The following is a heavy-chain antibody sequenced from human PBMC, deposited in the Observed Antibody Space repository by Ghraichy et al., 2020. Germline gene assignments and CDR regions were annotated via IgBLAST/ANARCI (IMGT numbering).Heavy chain of an antibody. CDR2: ISPYTGDT. J-gene: IGHJ6*02. D-gene: IGHD4-11*01. Sequence: ASVKVSCKASGYTFTGHYIRWVRQAPGQGLEWMGWISPYTGDTKFAQKFQGWVTMTRDTSISTAYMEMRRLMSDDTAIYYCARSLATVSSYFYYSMDVWGQGTTVTVSS. CDR1: GYTFTGHY. CDR3: ARSLATVSSYFYYSMDV. V-gene: IGHV1-2*04.